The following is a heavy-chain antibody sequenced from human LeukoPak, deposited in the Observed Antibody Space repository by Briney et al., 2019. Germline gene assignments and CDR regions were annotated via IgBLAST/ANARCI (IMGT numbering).Heavy chain of an antibody. J-gene: IGHJ6*03. CDR2: IYYSGST. Sequence: SETLSLTCTVSGGSISSYYWSWVRQPPGEGLEWIGYIYYSGSTNYNPSLKSRVTISVDTSKNQFSLKLSSVTAADTAVYYCARLVNLYYMDVWGKGTTVTVSS. CDR1: GGSISSYY. CDR3: ARLVNLYYMDV. V-gene: IGHV4-59*01. D-gene: IGHD6-6*01.